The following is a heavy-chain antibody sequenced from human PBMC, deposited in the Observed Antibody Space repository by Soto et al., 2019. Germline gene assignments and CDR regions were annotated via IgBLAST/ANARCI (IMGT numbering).Heavy chain of an antibody. CDR2: ISGTGSTT. J-gene: IGHJ4*02. Sequence: CVVSGLTFGRYAMSWVRHAPGKGLEWDSLISGTGSTTYYADSVKGRFTISRDNSKNTLYLQMSSLRADDTAVYYCAAIRFWGQGTLVTVSS. CDR3: AAIRF. V-gene: IGHV3-23*01. CDR1: GLTFGRYA.